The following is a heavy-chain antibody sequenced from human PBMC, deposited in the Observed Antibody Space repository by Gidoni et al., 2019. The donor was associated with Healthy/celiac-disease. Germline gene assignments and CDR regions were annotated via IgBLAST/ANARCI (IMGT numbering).Heavy chain of an antibody. CDR1: GFPVGDYA. Sequence: EVQLVASGGGLVQPGRSVRPSCTASGFPVGDYAMSWVRQAPGKGMEWVGFIRSKAYGGTTEYAASVKGRFTISRDDSKSIAYLQMNSLKAEDTAVYYCTSRSGWNFDYWGQGTLVTVSS. V-gene: IGHV3-49*04. CDR2: IRSKAYGGTT. CDR3: TSRSGWNFDY. J-gene: IGHJ4*02. D-gene: IGHD6-19*01.